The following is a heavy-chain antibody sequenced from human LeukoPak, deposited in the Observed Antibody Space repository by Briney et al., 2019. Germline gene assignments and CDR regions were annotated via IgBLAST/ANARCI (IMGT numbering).Heavy chain of an antibody. Sequence: ASVKVSCKASGYDFTSYGLNWVRQAPGQGLEYMAWINTNTGNPTYAQGFTGRFVFSLDTSINTAYLQITSLEAEDTALYYCARDSYHDNGGNAYLHYWGQGTLVTVSS. V-gene: IGHV7-4-1*02. J-gene: IGHJ4*02. D-gene: IGHD4-23*01. CDR3: ARDSYHDNGGNAYLHY. CDR1: GYDFTSYG. CDR2: INTNTGNP.